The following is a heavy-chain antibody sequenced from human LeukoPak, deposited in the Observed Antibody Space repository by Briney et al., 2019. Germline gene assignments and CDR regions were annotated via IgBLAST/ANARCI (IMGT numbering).Heavy chain of an antibody. V-gene: IGHV3-30-3*01. CDR2: ISYDGSNK. Sequence: GGSLRLSCAPSGFTFSSYWMSWVRQAPGKGLEWVAVISYDGSNKYYADSVKGRFTISRDNSKNTLYLQMNSLRAEDTAVYYCAREEGSGWYSWFDPWGQGTLVTVSS. J-gene: IGHJ5*02. CDR3: AREEGSGWYSWFDP. D-gene: IGHD6-19*01. CDR1: GFTFSSYW.